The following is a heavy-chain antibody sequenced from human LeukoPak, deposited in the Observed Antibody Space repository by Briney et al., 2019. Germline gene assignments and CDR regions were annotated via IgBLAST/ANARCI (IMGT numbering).Heavy chain of an antibody. CDR3: ARDSDYGSGTGGNYYYYMDV. D-gene: IGHD3-10*01. Sequence: SETLSLTCTVSGGSISSSSYYWGWIRQPPGKGLEWIGSIYYSGSTYYNPSLKSRVTISVDTSKNQFSLKLSSVTAADTAVYYCARDSDYGSGTGGNYYYYMDVWGKGTTVTISS. CDR2: IYYSGST. V-gene: IGHV4-39*07. J-gene: IGHJ6*03. CDR1: GGSISSSSYY.